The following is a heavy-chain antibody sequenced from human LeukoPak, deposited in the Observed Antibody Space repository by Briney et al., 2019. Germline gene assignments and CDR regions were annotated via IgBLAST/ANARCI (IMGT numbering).Heavy chain of an antibody. CDR2: INPNSGGT. Sequence: GASVKVSCKASGYTFTGYYMHWVRQAPGRGLEWMGWINPNSGGTNYAQRFQGRVTMTRDTSISTVYMELSRLRSDDTAVYYCASLYGDYVSSDYWGQGTLVTVSS. CDR1: GYTFTGYY. V-gene: IGHV1-2*02. CDR3: ASLYGDYVSSDY. J-gene: IGHJ4*02. D-gene: IGHD4-17*01.